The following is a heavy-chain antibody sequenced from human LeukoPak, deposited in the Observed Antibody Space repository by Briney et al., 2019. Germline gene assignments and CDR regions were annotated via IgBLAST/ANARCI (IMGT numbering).Heavy chain of an antibody. CDR2: IYNSGST. J-gene: IGHJ3*02. D-gene: IGHD3-22*01. CDR1: GGSISTYY. Sequence: PSETLSLTCTVSGGSISTYYWSWIRQPPGKGLEWIAYIYNSGSTNSNPSLKSRVTISVDTSKNQFSLRLSSVTAAGTAVYYCARIYYDSGAYYRRAFDIWGQGTMVSVSS. V-gene: IGHV4-59*01. CDR3: ARIYYDSGAYYRRAFDI.